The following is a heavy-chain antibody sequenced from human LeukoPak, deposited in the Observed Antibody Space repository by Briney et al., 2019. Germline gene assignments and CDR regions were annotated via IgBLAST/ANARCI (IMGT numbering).Heavy chain of an antibody. J-gene: IGHJ5*02. D-gene: IGHD2-15*01. CDR2: ISYSGST. Sequence: PSETLSLTCTVSGGSVSSDTYYWSWIRQPPGKGLEWIGYISYSGSTDYNPSLKSRVSISLGTSKNQFSLKLSSVTAADTAVYYCAREFGRVDPWGQGTLVTVSS. CDR3: AREFGRVDP. CDR1: GGSVSSDTYY. V-gene: IGHV4-61*01.